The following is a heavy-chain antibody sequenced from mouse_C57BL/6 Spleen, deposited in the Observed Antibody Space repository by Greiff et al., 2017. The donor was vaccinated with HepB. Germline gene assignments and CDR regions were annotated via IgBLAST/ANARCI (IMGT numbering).Heavy chain of an antibody. Sequence: VQLKQSGPELVKPGASVKISCKASGYSFTGYYMNWVKQSPEKRLEWIGEINPSTGGTTYNQKFKAKATLTVDKSSSTAYMQLKSLTSEDSAVYYCARDGNYGYAMDYWGQGTSVTVSS. J-gene: IGHJ4*01. D-gene: IGHD2-1*01. V-gene: IGHV1-42*01. CDR3: ARDGNYGYAMDY. CDR2: INPSTGGT. CDR1: GYSFTGYY.